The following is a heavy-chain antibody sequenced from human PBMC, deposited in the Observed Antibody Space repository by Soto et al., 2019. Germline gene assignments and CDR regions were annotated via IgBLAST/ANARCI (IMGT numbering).Heavy chain of an antibody. J-gene: IGHJ4*02. CDR3: ARGGVGATGPFFDY. CDR1: GGSISSYY. V-gene: IGHV4-59*01. D-gene: IGHD1-26*01. CDR2: IHYSGST. Sequence: SETLSLTCTVSGGSISSYYWSWIRQPPGKGLEWIGYIHYSGSTNYNPSLKSRVTISVDTSKNQFSLKLSSVTAADTAVYYCARGGVGATGPFFDYWGQGTLVTVSS.